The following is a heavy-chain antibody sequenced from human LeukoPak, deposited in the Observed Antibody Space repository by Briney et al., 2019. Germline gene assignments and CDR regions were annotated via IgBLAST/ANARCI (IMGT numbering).Heavy chain of an antibody. Sequence: GGSLRLSCAASGFIYSHYGMRWVRQAPGKGLEWVAVIWSDGTNSFYAGSVKGRFTISRDNSQRTLFLQMNSLRVEDTAMYYCVRDAQRGFDYSNSLRYWGHGTLVTVSS. CDR3: VRDAQRGFDYSNSLRY. CDR2: IWSDGTNS. J-gene: IGHJ4*01. V-gene: IGHV3-33*08. CDR1: GFIYSHYG. D-gene: IGHD4-11*01.